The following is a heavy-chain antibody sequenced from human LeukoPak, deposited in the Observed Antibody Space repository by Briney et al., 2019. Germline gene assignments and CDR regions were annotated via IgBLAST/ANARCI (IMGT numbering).Heavy chain of an antibody. V-gene: IGHV4-34*01. CDR3: ARGRIRTSCYGRGGGVDY. CDR2: INHSGST. Sequence: PSETLSLTFAVYGRSFSGYYWSWIRQPPGKGLEWIGEINHSGSTNYNPSLKSRVTISVDTSKNQFSLKLSSVTAADTAVYYCARGRIRTSCYGRGGGVDYWGQGTLVTVSS. D-gene: IGHD2-2*01. J-gene: IGHJ4*02. CDR1: GRSFSGYY.